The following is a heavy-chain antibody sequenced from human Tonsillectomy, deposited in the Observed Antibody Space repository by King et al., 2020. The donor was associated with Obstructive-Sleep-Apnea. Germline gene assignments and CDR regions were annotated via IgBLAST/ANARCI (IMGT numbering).Heavy chain of an antibody. Sequence: VQLVESGGGVVQPGGSLRLSCGASGFTFSTHAVHWVRQAPGKGLEWVAVISYYGSKKYYADSVKGRFTISRDNSKNTLYLQMNSLRAEDTAVYYCAREVVGAIYFDCWGQGALVTVSS. CDR2: ISYYGSKK. V-gene: IGHV3-30-3*01. CDR3: AREVVGAIYFDC. J-gene: IGHJ4*02. D-gene: IGHD1-26*01. CDR1: GFTFSTHA.